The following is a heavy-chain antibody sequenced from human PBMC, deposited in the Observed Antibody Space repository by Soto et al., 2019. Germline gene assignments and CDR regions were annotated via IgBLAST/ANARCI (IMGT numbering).Heavy chain of an antibody. Sequence: GGSLRLSCAASGFTFSDYYMSWIRQAPGKGLEWVSYISSSSSYTNYADSVKGRFTISRDNAKNSLYLQMNSLRAEDTAVYYCARDSPRKVVPAASYGMDVWGQGTTVTVSS. D-gene: IGHD2-2*01. CDR1: GFTFSDYY. CDR2: ISSSSSYT. CDR3: ARDSPRKVVPAASYGMDV. J-gene: IGHJ6*02. V-gene: IGHV3-11*06.